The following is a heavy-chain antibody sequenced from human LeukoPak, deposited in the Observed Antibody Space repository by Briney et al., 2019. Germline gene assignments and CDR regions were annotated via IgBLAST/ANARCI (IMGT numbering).Heavy chain of an antibody. Sequence: PSETLSLTCAVSGGSISSGGYSWSWIRQPPGKGLEWIGYIYHSGSTYYNPSLKSRVTISVDRSKNQFSLKLSSVTAADTAVYYCARDNGYGGNPGGFDYWGQGTLVTVSS. J-gene: IGHJ4*02. CDR2: IYHSGST. CDR1: GGSISSGGYS. CDR3: ARDNGYGGNPGGFDY. D-gene: IGHD4-23*01. V-gene: IGHV4-30-2*01.